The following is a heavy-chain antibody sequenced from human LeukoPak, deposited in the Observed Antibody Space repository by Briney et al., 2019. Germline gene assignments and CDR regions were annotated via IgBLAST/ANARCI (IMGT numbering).Heavy chain of an antibody. CDR2: ISGSGGST. V-gene: IGHV3-23*01. CDR1: GFTFSSYA. Sequence: GGSLRLSCAASGFTFSSYAMSWVRQAPGKGLEWVSAISGSGGSTYYANSVKGRFTISRDNSKNTLYLQMNSLRAEDTAVYYCAKDLTELGAVAKGGLDYWGQGTLVTVSS. D-gene: IGHD6-19*01. J-gene: IGHJ4*02. CDR3: AKDLTELGAVAKGGLDY.